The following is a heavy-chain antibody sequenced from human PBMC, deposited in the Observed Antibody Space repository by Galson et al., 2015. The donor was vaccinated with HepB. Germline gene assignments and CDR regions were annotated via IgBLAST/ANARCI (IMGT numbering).Heavy chain of an antibody. CDR3: ASPYGMDV. CDR2: IRGSGGNK. V-gene: IGHV3-23*01. CDR1: GFTFNSYA. Sequence: SLRLSCAASGFTFNSYAMHWVRQAPGKGLGWVAAIRGSGGNKYYADSVKGRFTISRDNSKNTLYLQMNSLRVEDTAVYYCASPYGMDVWGQGTTVTVSS. J-gene: IGHJ6*02.